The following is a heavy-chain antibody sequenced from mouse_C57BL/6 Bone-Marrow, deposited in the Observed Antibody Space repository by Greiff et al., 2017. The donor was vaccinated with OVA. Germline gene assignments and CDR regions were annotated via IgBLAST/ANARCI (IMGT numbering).Heavy chain of an antibody. J-gene: IGHJ3*01. CDR3: AKLFWFAY. Sequence: EVKLMESGGGLVKPGGSLKLSCAASGFTFSDYGMHWVRQAPEKGLEWVAYISSGSSTIYYADTVKGRFTISKDNAKNTLFLQMTSLGSEDTAMYYCAKLFWFAYWGQGTLVTVSA. V-gene: IGHV5-17*01. CDR2: ISSGSSTI. CDR1: GFTFSDYG.